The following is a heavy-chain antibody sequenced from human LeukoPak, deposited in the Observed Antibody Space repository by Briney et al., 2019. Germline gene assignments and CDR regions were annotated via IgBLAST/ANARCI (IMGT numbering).Heavy chain of an antibody. V-gene: IGHV4-39*01. CDR3: ARHFPHMDCTGWKRGWFDP. D-gene: IGHD6-19*01. CDR1: GGPISSNNYY. Sequence: PSETLSLTCTVSGGPISSNNYYWGWLRQPPGKGLEWIGTIYYSGTTYYNPSLKSRVTISGDTSKNQLSLNLNSVTAADTALYYCARHFPHMDCTGWKRGWFDPWGQGTLVTVSS. J-gene: IGHJ5*02. CDR2: IYYSGTT.